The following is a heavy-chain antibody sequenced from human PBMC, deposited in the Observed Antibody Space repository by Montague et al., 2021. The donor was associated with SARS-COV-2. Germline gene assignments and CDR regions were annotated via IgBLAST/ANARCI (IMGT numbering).Heavy chain of an antibody. Sequence: SETLSLTCTVSGGSITRNYYWGWIRQPPGKGLEWVGNIYYSGTTFIHPSLKSRVTISVDASKNQFSLNLTSVTAADTAVYYCARPLVRGVPKAFDIWGQGALVIVSS. CDR1: GGSITRNYY. D-gene: IGHD3-10*01. CDR3: ARPLVRGVPKAFDI. V-gene: IGHV4-39*01. J-gene: IGHJ3*02. CDR2: IYYSGTT.